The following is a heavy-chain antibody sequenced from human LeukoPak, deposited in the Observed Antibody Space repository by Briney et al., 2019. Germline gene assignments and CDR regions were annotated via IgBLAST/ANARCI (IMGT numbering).Heavy chain of an antibody. CDR2: INHSGST. CDR3: ARGRAARRPFDY. D-gene: IGHD6-6*01. V-gene: IGHV4-34*01. J-gene: IGHJ4*02. CDR1: GGSFSGYY. Sequence: SETLSLTCAVYGGSFSGYYWSWIRQPPGEGLEWIGEINHSGSTNYNPSLKSRVTISVDTSKNQFSLKLSSVTAADTAVYYCARGRAARRPFDYWGQGTLVTVSS.